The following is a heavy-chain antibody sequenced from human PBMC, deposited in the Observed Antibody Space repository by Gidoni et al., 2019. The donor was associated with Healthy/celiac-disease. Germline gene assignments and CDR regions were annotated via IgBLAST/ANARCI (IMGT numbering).Heavy chain of an antibody. Sequence: QVQLVESGGGVVQPGRSLRLSCAASGFTFSSSGMHWVRQAPGKGLEWVAVIWYDGSNKYYADSVKGRFTISRDNSKNTLYLQMNSLRAEDTAVYYCARGQGYQLLIGGIPDYWGQGTLVTVSS. D-gene: IGHD2-2*01. J-gene: IGHJ4*02. CDR3: ARGQGYQLLIGGIPDY. CDR2: IWYDGSNK. CDR1: GFTFSSSG. V-gene: IGHV3-33*01.